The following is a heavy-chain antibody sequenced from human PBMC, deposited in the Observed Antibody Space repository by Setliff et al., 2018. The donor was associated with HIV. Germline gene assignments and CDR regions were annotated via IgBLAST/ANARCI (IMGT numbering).Heavy chain of an antibody. Sequence: ASVKVSCKASGYTFTNYAMHWVRQAPGQRLEWMRWINAGNGNTKYSPKFQGRVTITRDTSARTAYMELSSLRAEDTAVYYCARDFSPDTGYYFDYWGQGTLVTVSS. V-gene: IGHV1-3*01. CDR3: ARDFSPDTGYYFDY. D-gene: IGHD5-18*01. CDR2: INAGNGNT. CDR1: GYTFTNYA. J-gene: IGHJ4*02.